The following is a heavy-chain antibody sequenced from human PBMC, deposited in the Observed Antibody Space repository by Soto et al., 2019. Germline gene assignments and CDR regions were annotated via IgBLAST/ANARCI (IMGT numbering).Heavy chain of an antibody. Sequence: SSETLSLTCTVSGGSVNSYGYYWTWIRQSPGKGLEWIGSMYYSGDTYHNPSLKSRVTLSVDTSKDQFSLSLTSVTAADTAVYFCVGNYDSNLDYWGRGTLVTVSS. CDR1: GGSVNSYGYY. CDR3: VGNYDSNLDY. V-gene: IGHV4-30-4*01. J-gene: IGHJ4*02. CDR2: MYYSGDT. D-gene: IGHD4-4*01.